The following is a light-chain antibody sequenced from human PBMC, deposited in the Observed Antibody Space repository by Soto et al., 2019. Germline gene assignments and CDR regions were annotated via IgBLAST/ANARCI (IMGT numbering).Light chain of an antibody. Sequence: DIKMTQSPSAMSASVGARVTITCRASQGINDNLAWFQQKPGQVPKSLIYGAFSLQRGVPSRFSGSGSGTEFTLTIRSLQPEDFATYYCLQHNTFPWTLGQGTKVDIK. CDR1: QGINDN. CDR3: LQHNTFPWT. V-gene: IGKV1-17*03. CDR2: GAF. J-gene: IGKJ1*01.